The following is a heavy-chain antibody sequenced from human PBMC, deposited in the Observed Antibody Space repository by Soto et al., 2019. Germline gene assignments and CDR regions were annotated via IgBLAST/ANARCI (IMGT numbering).Heavy chain of an antibody. CDR1: GGSFSGYY. V-gene: IGHV4-34*01. Sequence: SETLSLTCAVYGGSFSGYYWSWIRQPPGKGLEWIGEINHSGSTNYNPSLKSRVTISVDTSKNQFSLKLSSVTAADTAVYYCARGTLAYDFLTVYYSRNYYYYIDVWGKGTTVTVSS. J-gene: IGHJ6*03. D-gene: IGHD3-9*01. CDR3: ARGTLAYDFLTVYYSRNYYYYIDV. CDR2: INHSGST.